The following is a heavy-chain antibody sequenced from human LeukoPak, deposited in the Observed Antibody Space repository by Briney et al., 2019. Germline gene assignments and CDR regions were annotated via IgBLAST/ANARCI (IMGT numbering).Heavy chain of an antibody. CDR3: ARDCSASSSDYYPLGY. D-gene: IGHD3-22*01. V-gene: IGHV3-66*01. Sequence: PGGSLRLSCAASGFTFSSYAMSWVRQAPGKGLEWVSVIYSGGSTYYADSVKGRFTISRDNSMNMVNLQMNSLRAEDTAVYYCARDCSASSSDYYPLGYWGQGTLVTVSS. CDR2: IYSGGST. CDR1: GFTFSSYA. J-gene: IGHJ4*02.